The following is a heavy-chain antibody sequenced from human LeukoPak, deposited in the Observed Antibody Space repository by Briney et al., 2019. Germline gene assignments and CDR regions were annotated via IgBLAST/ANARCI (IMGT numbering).Heavy chain of an antibody. CDR2: ISWNSGSI. J-gene: IGHJ3*01. CDR3: AKDSAYYYDGSGYFPD. CDR1: GFTFDDYA. Sequence: GGSLRLSCAASGFTFDDYAMHWVRQAPGKGLEWVSGISWNSGSIGYADSVKGRFTISRDNAKNFLYLQMNSLRAEDTALYYCAKDSAYYYDGSGYFPDWGQGTMVTVSS. V-gene: IGHV3-9*01. D-gene: IGHD3-22*01.